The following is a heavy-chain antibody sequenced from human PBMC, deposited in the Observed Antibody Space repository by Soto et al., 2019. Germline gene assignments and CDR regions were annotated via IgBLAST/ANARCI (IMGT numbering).Heavy chain of an antibody. CDR3: TTDSHFSTIVVRFDL. CDR1: GFIFSTAW. CDR2: IKSKIDGGTT. V-gene: IGHV3-15*07. J-gene: IGHJ4*01. D-gene: IGHD3-22*01. Sequence: EVQLVESGGGLVEPGGSLRLSCAASGFIFSTAWINWVRQAPGKGLEWVGRIKSKIDGGTTDFAASVKGRFAISRDDSQDTMFLQMNSLKSEDTAVYYCTTDSHFSTIVVRFDLWGRGTLVTVSS.